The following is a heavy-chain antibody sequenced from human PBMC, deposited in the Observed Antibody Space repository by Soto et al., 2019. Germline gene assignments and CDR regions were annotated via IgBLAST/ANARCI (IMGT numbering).Heavy chain of an antibody. V-gene: IGHV3-30-3*01. Sequence: PGGSLRLSCAASGFTFSSYAMHWVRQAPGKGLEWVAVISYDGSNKYYADSVKGRFTISRDNSKNTLYLQMNSLRAEDTAVYYCARDLMDSSFKGPFDYWGQGTLVTSPQ. D-gene: IGHD6-6*01. CDR3: ARDLMDSSFKGPFDY. CDR1: GFTFSSYA. J-gene: IGHJ4*02. CDR2: ISYDGSNK.